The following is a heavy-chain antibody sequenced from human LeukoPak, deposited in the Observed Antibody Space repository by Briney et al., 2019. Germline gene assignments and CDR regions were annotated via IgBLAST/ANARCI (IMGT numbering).Heavy chain of an antibody. J-gene: IGHJ4*02. V-gene: IGHV3-20*04. Sequence: PGGSLRLSCAASGFTFDDYGMSWVRQAPGKGLEWVSGINWNGGSTGYADSVKGRFTISRDNAKNSLYLQMNSLRAEDTALYYCARDREITFGGGYYFDYWGQGTLVTVSS. D-gene: IGHD3-16*01. CDR2: INWNGGST. CDR1: GFTFDDYG. CDR3: ARDREITFGGGYYFDY.